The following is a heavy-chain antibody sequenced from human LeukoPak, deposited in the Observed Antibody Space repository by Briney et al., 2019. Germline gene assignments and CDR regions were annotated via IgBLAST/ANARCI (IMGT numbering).Heavy chain of an antibody. CDR2: ISSNGGST. CDR3: ARGTRIVGATNLDY. Sequence: PGGSLRLSCAASGFTFSSYAMHWVRQAPGKGLEYVSAISSNGGSTYYANSVKGRFTISRDNSKNTLYLQMGSLRAEDMAVYYCARGTRIVGATNLDYWGQGTLVTVSS. D-gene: IGHD1-26*01. CDR1: GFTFSSYA. V-gene: IGHV3-64*01. J-gene: IGHJ4*02.